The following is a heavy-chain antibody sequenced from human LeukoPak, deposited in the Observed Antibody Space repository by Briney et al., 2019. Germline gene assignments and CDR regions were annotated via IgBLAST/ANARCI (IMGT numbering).Heavy chain of an antibody. CDR3: ARGGGDSSGYYFYYFDY. CDR1: GGSISSGGYS. Sequence: PSETLSLTCAVSGGSISSGGYSWSWIRQPPGKGLEWIGYIYYSGSTNYNPSLKSRVTISVDTSKNQFSLKLSSVTAADTAVYYCARGGGDSSGYYFYYFDYWGQGTLVTVSS. V-gene: IGHV4-61*08. J-gene: IGHJ4*02. D-gene: IGHD3-22*01. CDR2: IYYSGST.